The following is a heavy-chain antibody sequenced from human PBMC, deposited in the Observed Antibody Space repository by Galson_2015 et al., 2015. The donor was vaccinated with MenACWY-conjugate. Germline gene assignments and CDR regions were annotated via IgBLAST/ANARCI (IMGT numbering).Heavy chain of an antibody. CDR1: GFTFSNYG. D-gene: IGHD2-15*01. Sequence: SLRLSCAASGFTFSNYGMAWVRQAPGKGLDWVSAMSRSGTSYYAASVKGRFTISRDNSKNTLYLQMNSLRVEDTAVYYCAREDFCSGGTCYFYDYWGQGTLVTVSS. CDR2: MSRSGTS. J-gene: IGHJ4*02. CDR3: AREDFCSGGTCYFYDY. V-gene: IGHV3-23*01.